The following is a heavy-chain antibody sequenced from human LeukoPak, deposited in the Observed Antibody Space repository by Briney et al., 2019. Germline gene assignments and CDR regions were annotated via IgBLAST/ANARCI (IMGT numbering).Heavy chain of an antibody. CDR3: VRDGAEWELLPDAFDI. J-gene: IGHJ3*02. CDR1: GFTVSNNY. Sequence: VGSLRLSSAASGFTVSNNYMGWVRQAPGRGREWRSVNYGSGSTYYADSVKGRFTISRDNSKNTLYLQMNSLRAEDTAVYYCVRDGAEWELLPDAFDIWGQGTMVTVSS. D-gene: IGHD1-26*01. CDR2: NYGSGST. V-gene: IGHV3-66*03.